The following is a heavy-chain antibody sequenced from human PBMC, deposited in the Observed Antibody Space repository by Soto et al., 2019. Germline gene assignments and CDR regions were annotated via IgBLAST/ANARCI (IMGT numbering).Heavy chain of an antibody. J-gene: IGHJ4*02. CDR2: IYDNGRT. V-gene: IGHV4-30-4*01. CDR3: AREDSKRPPKAFDF. Sequence: QVQLQESGPGLVKPSQTLTLTCTVSGSFISGANYYWSWIRQPPGKGLEWIGYIYDNGRTFYSPPPRGRVTPSLDTSRNQSPQHLTSVTAADAAVYHCAREDSKRPPKAFDFRGQGTLVSVS. CDR1: GSFISGANYY.